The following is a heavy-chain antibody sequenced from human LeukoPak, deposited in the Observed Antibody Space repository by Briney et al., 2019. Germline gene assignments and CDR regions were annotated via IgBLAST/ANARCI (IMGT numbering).Heavy chain of an antibody. CDR2: ISVSGGGT. Sequence: GGSLRLSCAASGFTSSSFAMTWVRQAPGKGLEWVSSISVSGGGTYYADSVKGRFTISFDNSKNTLYLQMNSLRAEDTAVYYCAKTMVRGAALDAFDIWGQGTMVTVSS. V-gene: IGHV3-23*01. J-gene: IGHJ3*02. D-gene: IGHD3-10*01. CDR1: GFTSSSFA. CDR3: AKTMVRGAALDAFDI.